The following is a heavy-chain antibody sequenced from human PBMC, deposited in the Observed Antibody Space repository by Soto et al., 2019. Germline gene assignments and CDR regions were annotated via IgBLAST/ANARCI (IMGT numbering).Heavy chain of an antibody. CDR1: GFTFSSYA. CDR3: AKEAGYSYGYDGMDV. D-gene: IGHD5-18*01. Sequence: EVQLLESGGGLVQPGGSLRLSCAASGFTFSSYAMSWVRQAPGKGLEWVSAISGSGISTYYADSVKGRFTISRDNYKNTLYLQMNSLRADDTAVYYCAKEAGYSYGYDGMDVWGQGTTVTVSS. CDR2: ISGSGIST. J-gene: IGHJ6*02. V-gene: IGHV3-23*01.